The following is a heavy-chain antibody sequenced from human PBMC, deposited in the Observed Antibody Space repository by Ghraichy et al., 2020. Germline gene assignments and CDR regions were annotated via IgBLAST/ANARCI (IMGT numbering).Heavy chain of an antibody. J-gene: IGHJ2*01. Sequence: GGSLRLSCAASGFTFSSYGMHWVRQAPGKGLEWVAFILYDGSNKYFADSVKGRFTISRDSSKNTVYLQMNSLRAEDTALYYCAKDAGSRYFDLWGRGTLVTV. CDR2: ILYDGSNK. D-gene: IGHD2-15*01. V-gene: IGHV3-30*02. CDR1: GFTFSSYG. CDR3: AKDAGSRYFDL.